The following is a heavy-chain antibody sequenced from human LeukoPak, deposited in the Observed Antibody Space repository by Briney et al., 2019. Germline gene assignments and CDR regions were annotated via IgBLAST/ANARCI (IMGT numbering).Heavy chain of an antibody. D-gene: IGHD6-13*01. J-gene: IGHJ4*02. V-gene: IGHV3-43*01. Sequence: GGSLRLSCAASGFDLNDYTMHWVRQAPGKGLEWVALLNWEGEATYYADSVRGRFIISRDISRDSLYLQMDSLRSEDTAFYYCTRDSEPRREAAAGLDHWGQGTLVTVSS. CDR1: GFDLNDYT. CDR3: TRDSEPRREAAAGLDH. CDR2: LNWEGEAT.